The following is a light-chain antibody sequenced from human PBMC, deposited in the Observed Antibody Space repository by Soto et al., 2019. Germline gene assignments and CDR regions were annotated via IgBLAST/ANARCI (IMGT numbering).Light chain of an antibody. CDR1: SSDVGSYNY. V-gene: IGLV2-14*01. J-gene: IGLJ1*01. CDR3: SSYTSGSTLYV. Sequence: QSVLTQPASVSGSPGQSITISCTGTSSDVGSYNYVSWYQHHPGKAPRLMIYASSNRPSGVSHRFSGSRSDNTASLTISGLQAEDEADYYCSSYTSGSTLYVFGSGTKV. CDR2: ASS.